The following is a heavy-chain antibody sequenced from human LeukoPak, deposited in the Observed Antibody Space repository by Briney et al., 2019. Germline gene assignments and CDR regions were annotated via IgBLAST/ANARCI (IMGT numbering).Heavy chain of an antibody. CDR3: TREDDSSGYRPFDI. CDR2: INPNSGGT. V-gene: IGHV1-2*06. Sequence: GASVKVSCKASGYTFTVYYIHWVRQARGQGLEWMGRINPNSGGTNYAQKFQGRVTMTRDTSISTAYMDLSSLRSDDTAVYYCTREDDSSGYRPFDIWGQGTMVTVSS. D-gene: IGHD3-22*01. J-gene: IGHJ3*02. CDR1: GYTFTVYY.